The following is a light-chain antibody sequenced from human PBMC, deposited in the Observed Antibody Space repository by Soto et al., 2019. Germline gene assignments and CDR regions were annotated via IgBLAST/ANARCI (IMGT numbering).Light chain of an antibody. CDR1: SSDVGGYNY. CDR2: DVS. J-gene: IGLJ1*01. CDR3: CSYAGSYPYV. Sequence: QSALTQPRSVSGSPGQSVTISCTGTSSDVGGYNYVSWYQQHPGKAPKLMIYDVSKRPSGVPDRFSGSKSGNTASRTISGLQAEDEADYYCCSYAGSYPYVFGTGTKLTVL. V-gene: IGLV2-11*01.